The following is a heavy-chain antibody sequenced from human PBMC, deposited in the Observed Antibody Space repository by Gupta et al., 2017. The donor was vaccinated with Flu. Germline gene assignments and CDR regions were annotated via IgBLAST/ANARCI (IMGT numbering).Heavy chain of an antibody. D-gene: IGHD3-22*01. Sequence: GQGLEWMGGSSPIFGTANYAQKFQGRVTMTADKSTSTAYMELSSLRSEDTAVYYCAIAPAPSTYYYDSSGLDWGQGTLVTVSS. CDR2: SSPIFGTA. V-gene: IGHV1-69*06. J-gene: IGHJ4*02. CDR3: AIAPAPSTYYYDSSGLD.